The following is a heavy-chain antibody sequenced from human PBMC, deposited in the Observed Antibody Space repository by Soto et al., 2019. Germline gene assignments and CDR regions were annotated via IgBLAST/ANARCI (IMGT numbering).Heavy chain of an antibody. V-gene: IGHV4-59*08. CDR3: ARQWGGVSDI. J-gene: IGHJ3*02. CDR1: GACMNIYE. D-gene: IGHD1-26*01. CDR2: IYYSEST. Sequence: PSCSLSLTSTSSGACMNIYEFSGIRQRAEKGLELIGYIYYSESTNYNPTLKSRVTISVDTSKSQFSLKLSSVTAADTAVDYCARQWGGVSDIRGQGTMVTVSS.